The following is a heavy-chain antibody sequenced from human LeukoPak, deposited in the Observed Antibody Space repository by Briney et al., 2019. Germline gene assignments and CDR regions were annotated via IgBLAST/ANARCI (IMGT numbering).Heavy chain of an antibody. CDR3: AREDGYCSGGNCYSYFDS. CDR2: IKKTGSET. J-gene: IGHJ4*02. V-gene: IGHV3-7*01. Sequence: GGSLRLSCAASGFDFSSNWMHWVRHAPGKGLEWVAYIKKTGSETYYVDSVKGRFTITRDNTRNSLFLQMYSLRAEDTAVYFCAREDGYCSGGNCYSYFDSWGQGTLVTVSS. D-gene: IGHD2-15*01. CDR1: GFDFSSNW.